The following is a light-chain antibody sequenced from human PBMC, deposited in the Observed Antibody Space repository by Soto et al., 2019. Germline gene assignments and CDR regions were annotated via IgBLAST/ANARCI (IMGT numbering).Light chain of an antibody. Sequence: QSALTQPASVSGSPGQSITISCTGTSSDVGSYNLVSWYQQHPGKAPKLMIYEGSKRPSGVSNRFSGSKSSNTASLTISGVQAEDEGVYYCCSCAGSSTFGVVFGGGTKLTVL. J-gene: IGLJ2*01. CDR3: CSCAGSSTFGVV. CDR2: EGS. CDR1: SSDVGSYNL. V-gene: IGLV2-23*03.